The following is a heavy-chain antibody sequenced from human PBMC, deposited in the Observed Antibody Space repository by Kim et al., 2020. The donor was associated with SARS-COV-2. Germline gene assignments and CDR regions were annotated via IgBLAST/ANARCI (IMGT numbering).Heavy chain of an antibody. CDR2: IISDGGGT. D-gene: IGHD2-2*02. Sequence: GGSLRLSCSASGFTFSSFAMFWVRQAPGKGLEYVSLIISDGGGTYYADSVKGRFTISRDNSKNTLYLQMSSLRPEDTAVYYCVKVVGFTLNTEYFDSWG. V-gene: IGHV3-64D*09. CDR3: VKVVGFTLNTEYFDS. CDR1: GFTFSSFA. J-gene: IGHJ4*01.